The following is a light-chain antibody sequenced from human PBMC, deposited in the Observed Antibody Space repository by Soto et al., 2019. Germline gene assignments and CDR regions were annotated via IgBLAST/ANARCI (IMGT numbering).Light chain of an antibody. V-gene: IGKV3-15*01. CDR3: QQYKNWPPAYT. Sequence: EIVLTQSPATLSVSPGEGATLSCRASQSVDSNLAWYQQKPGQAPRLVIYGASSRATGIPARFGGTGSGTEFTLIINSVQSEDFAVYYCQQYKNWPPAYTFGQGTKLEI. CDR1: QSVDSN. J-gene: IGKJ2*01. CDR2: GAS.